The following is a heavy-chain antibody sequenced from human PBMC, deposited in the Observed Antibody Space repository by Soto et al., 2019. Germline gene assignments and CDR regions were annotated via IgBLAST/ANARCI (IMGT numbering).Heavy chain of an antibody. CDR1: GGTFSSYA. Sequence: QVQLVQSGAEVKKPGSSVKVSCKASGGTFSSYAISWVRQAPGQGLEWMGGIIPIFGTANYAQKFQGRVTITADESTSTAYMELSSLRSEDTAVYYCATGYCTNGVCWDVYYGMDVWGQGTTVTVSS. V-gene: IGHV1-69*12. CDR3: ATGYCTNGVCWDVYYGMDV. J-gene: IGHJ6*02. CDR2: IIPIFGTA. D-gene: IGHD2-8*01.